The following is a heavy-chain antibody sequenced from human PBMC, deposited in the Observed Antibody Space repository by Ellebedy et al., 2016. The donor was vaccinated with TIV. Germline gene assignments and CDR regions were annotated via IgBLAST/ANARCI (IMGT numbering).Heavy chain of an antibody. V-gene: IGHV3-64D*06. J-gene: IGHJ4*02. CDR1: GFTFTTYA. CDR3: VKAWGD. D-gene: IGHD3-16*01. CDR2: ITGDGVST. Sequence: PGGSLRLSCSAYGFTFTTYAMHWVRQAPGKGLEYVSAITGDGVSTNYADSVKGRFTISRDNSKHTLYLQMSSLRPEDTAMYYCVKAWGDWGQGTLVTVSS.